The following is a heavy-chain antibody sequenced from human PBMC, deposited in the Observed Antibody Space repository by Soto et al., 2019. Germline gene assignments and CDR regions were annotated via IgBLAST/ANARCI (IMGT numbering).Heavy chain of an antibody. CDR3: AREPGGDYALYYGMDV. D-gene: IGHD4-17*01. CDR1: GFTFSSYG. J-gene: IGHJ6*02. V-gene: IGHV3-33*01. Sequence: GGSLRLSCAASGFTFSSYGMHWVRQAPGKGLEWVAVIWYDGSNKYYADSVKGRFTISRDNSKNTLYLQMNSLRAEDTAVYYCAREPGGDYALYYGMDVWGQGTTVTVSS. CDR2: IWYDGSNK.